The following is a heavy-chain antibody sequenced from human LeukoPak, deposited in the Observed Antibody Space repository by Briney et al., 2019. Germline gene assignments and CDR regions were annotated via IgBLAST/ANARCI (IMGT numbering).Heavy chain of an antibody. D-gene: IGHD6-13*01. J-gene: IGHJ5*02. CDR3: ARPRDSSSWYRGGNWFDP. CDR1: GGSISGSSYY. V-gene: IGHV4-39*01. Sequence: SETLSLTCTVSGGSISGSSYYWGWIRQPPGKGLEWIGSIYYSGSTYYNPSLKSRVTISVDTSKNQFSLKLSSVTAADTAVYYCARPRDSSSWYRGGNWFDPWGQGTLVTVSS. CDR2: IYYSGST.